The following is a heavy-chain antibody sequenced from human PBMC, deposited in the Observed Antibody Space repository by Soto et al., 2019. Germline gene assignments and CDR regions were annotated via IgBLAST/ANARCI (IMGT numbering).Heavy chain of an antibody. CDR3: ARDLSSSWYEGGWFDP. CDR1: GGSISSGGYY. CDR2: IYYSGST. D-gene: IGHD6-13*01. J-gene: IGHJ5*02. Sequence: QVQLQESGPGLVKPSQTLSLTCTVSGGSISSGGYYWSWIRQHPGKGLEWSGYIYYSGSTYYNPSLKSRVTISVDTSKNQFSLKLSSVTAADTAVYYCARDLSSSWYEGGWFDPWGQGTLVTVSS. V-gene: IGHV4-31*03.